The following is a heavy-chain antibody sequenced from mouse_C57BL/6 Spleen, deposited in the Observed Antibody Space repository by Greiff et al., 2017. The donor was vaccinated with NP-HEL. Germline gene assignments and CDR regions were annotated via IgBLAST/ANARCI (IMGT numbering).Heavy chain of an antibody. CDR3: AGTDFDY. J-gene: IGHJ2*01. Sequence: QVQLKESGPELVKPGASVKISCKASGYAFSSSWMNWVKQRPGKGLEWIGRIYPGDGDTNYNGKFKGKATLTADKSSSTAYMQLSSLTSEDSAVYCCAGTDFDYWGQGTTLTVSS. V-gene: IGHV1-82*01. D-gene: IGHD2-14*01. CDR2: IYPGDGDT. CDR1: GYAFSSSW.